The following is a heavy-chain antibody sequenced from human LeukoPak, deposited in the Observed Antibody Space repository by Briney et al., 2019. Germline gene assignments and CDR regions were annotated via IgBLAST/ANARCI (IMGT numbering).Heavy chain of an antibody. Sequence: ASLWVSSKASGYTFTSYDIKWVRQAPGQGVEWMGWMNPNSGNTGYAQKFQGRVTMTRNTSISTAYMELSSLRSEDTAVYYCARSRRGTFDYWGQGTLVTVSS. CDR2: MNPNSGNT. CDR1: GYTFTSYD. D-gene: IGHD3-16*01. V-gene: IGHV1-8*01. J-gene: IGHJ4*02. CDR3: ARSRRGTFDY.